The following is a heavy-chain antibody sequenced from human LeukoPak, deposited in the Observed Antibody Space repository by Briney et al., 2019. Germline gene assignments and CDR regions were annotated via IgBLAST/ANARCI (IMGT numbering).Heavy chain of an antibody. CDR1: GGSISSSSYY. CDR3: ARLGGCSRTSCYSSYFDY. D-gene: IGHD2-2*01. CDR2: IYYSGST. Sequence: SETLSLTCTVSGGSISSSSYYWGCIRQPPGKGLEWIGSIYYSGSTYYNPSLKSRVTISVDTSKNQFSLKLSSVTAADTAVYYCARLGGCSRTSCYSSYFDYWGQGTLVTVSS. V-gene: IGHV4-39*01. J-gene: IGHJ4*02.